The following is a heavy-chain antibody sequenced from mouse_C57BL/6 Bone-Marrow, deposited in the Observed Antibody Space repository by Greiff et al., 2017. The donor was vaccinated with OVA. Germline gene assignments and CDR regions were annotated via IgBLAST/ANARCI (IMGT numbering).Heavy chain of an antibody. CDR1: GYSITSGYY. D-gene: IGHD1-1*01. Sequence: EVQLKESGPGLVKPSQSLSLTCSVTGYSITSGYYWNWIRQFPGNKLEWMGSISYDGSNNYNPSLKNRISITRDTSKNQFFLKLNSVTTEDTATYYCARESSYRYFDVWGTGTTVTVSS. CDR2: ISYDGSN. V-gene: IGHV3-6*01. J-gene: IGHJ1*03. CDR3: ARESSYRYFDV.